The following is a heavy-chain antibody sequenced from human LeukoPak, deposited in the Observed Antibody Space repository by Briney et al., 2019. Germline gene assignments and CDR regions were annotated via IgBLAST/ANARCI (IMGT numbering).Heavy chain of an antibody. Sequence: SETLSLTCAVYGGSFSDYYWSWFRQPPGKGLEWIGEINHSGSINYNPSLKSRVTIPVDTSKNQFSLKLSSVTAADTAVYYCARDVGYSNLYNWFDPWGQGTLVTVSS. CDR3: ARDVGYSNLYNWFDP. J-gene: IGHJ5*02. V-gene: IGHV4-34*01. CDR1: GGSFSDYY. D-gene: IGHD4-11*01. CDR2: INHSGSI.